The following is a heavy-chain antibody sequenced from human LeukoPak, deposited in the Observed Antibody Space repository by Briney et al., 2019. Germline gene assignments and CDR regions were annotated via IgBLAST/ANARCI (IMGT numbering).Heavy chain of an antibody. J-gene: IGHJ4*02. Sequence: SQTLSLTCAVSGGSISSGGYSWSWIRQPPGKGLEWIGYIYHSGSTYYNPSLKSRVTISVDRSKNQFSLKLSSVTAADTAVYYCARAAPAVDYWGQGTLVTVSS. D-gene: IGHD1-14*01. V-gene: IGHV4-30-2*01. CDR3: ARAAPAVDY. CDR1: GGSISSGGYS. CDR2: IYHSGST.